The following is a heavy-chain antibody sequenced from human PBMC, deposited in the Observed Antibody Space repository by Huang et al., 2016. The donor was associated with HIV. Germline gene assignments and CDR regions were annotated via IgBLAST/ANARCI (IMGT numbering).Heavy chain of an antibody. D-gene: IGHD3-9*01. CDR1: GGSFSAYY. CDR2: INHRGST. V-gene: IGHV4-34*01. CDR3: ARGAVRYFDRGGTRYYGMDV. J-gene: IGHJ6*02. Sequence: QVQLQQWGAGLLKPSETLSLTCAVYGGSFSAYYWSWIRQPPGKGLEWIGEINHRGSTKYNPSLKRRVIISVDTSKNQFSLKVSSVTAADTAVYYCARGAVRYFDRGGTRYYGMDVWGQGTTVTVSS.